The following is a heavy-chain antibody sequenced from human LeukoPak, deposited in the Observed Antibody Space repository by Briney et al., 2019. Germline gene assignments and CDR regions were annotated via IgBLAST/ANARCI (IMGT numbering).Heavy chain of an antibody. CDR1: GFXFXGSA. V-gene: IGHV3-73*01. CDR2: IRSKANSYAT. CDR3: TSRDY. Sequence: GGSLKLSCAASGFXFXGSAMXXXRQASGKGLEWVGRIRSKANSYATAYAASVEGRFTISRDDSKNTAYLQMNSLKTEDTALYYCTSRDYWGQGTLVTVSS. J-gene: IGHJ4*02.